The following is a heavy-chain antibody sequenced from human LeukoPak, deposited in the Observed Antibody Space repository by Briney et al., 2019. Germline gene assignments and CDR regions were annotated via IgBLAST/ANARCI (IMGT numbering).Heavy chain of an antibody. CDR2: ISWNSVSR. CDR3: VKDIGVGARTLHH. V-gene: IGHV3-9*01. J-gene: IGHJ1*01. D-gene: IGHD1-26*01. Sequence: PGGSLRLSCAASGFTFDDYAMHWVRQAPEKGLEWVSGISWNSVSRGYADSVDGRFTISRDNAKNCLYLQMNSLRSEDTALYYCVKDIGVGARTLHHWGQGTLVTVSS. CDR1: GFTFDDYA.